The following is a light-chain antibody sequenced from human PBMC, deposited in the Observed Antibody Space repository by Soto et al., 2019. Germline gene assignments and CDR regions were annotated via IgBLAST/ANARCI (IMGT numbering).Light chain of an antibody. CDR3: QQRSNWPIT. Sequence: EIVMTQSPATLFLSPGQRATVSCRASQSVSSNLAWYQQKPGQAPRLLIYEASTRAADTPVRFSGSGYGTDFTLTISSLEPEDFAVYYCQQRSNWPITFGQGTRLEIK. V-gene: IGKV3-11*01. CDR2: EAS. CDR1: QSVSSN. J-gene: IGKJ5*01.